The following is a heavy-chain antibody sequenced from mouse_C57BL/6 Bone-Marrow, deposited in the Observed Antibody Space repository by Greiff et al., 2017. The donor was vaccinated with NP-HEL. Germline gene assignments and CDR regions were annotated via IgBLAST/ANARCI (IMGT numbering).Heavy chain of an antibody. Sequence: VQLKESGAELVRPGTSVKMSCKASGYTFTNYWIGWAKQRPGHGLEWIGDIYPGGGYTNYNEKFKGKATLTADKSSSTAYMQFSSLTSEDSAIYYCARWGGYYVPFAYWGQGTLVTVSA. CDR3: ARWGGYYVPFAY. V-gene: IGHV1-63*01. CDR1: GYTFTNYW. CDR2: IYPGGGYT. J-gene: IGHJ3*01. D-gene: IGHD2-3*01.